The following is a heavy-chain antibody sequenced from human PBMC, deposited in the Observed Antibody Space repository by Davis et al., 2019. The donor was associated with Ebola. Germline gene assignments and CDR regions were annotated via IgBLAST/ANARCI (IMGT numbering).Heavy chain of an antibody. CDR2: SKNKAYSYIT. J-gene: IGHJ4*02. V-gene: IGHV3-72*01. CDR3: ARDLKATVVRKCFGN. Sequence: GESLKISCAASGFIFSDHFVDWVRQAPGKGLEWVGRSKNKAYSYITEYAASVKGRFTISRDDSKSSLYLQMNSLQTEDTAVYHCARDLKATVVRKCFGNWGQGTPVTVSS. D-gene: IGHD4-23*01. CDR1: GFIFSDHF.